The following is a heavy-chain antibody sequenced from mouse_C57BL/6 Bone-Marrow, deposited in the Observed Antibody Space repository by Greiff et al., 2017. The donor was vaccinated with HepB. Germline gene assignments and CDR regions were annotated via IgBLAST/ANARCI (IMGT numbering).Heavy chain of an antibody. CDR3: ARVYYGSSGDWYFDV. V-gene: IGHV5-16*01. D-gene: IGHD1-1*01. Sequence: EVMLVESEGGLVQPGSSMKLSCTASGFTFSDYYMAWVRQVPEKGLEWVANINYDGSSTYYLDSLKSRFIISRDNAKNILYLQMSSLKSEDTATYYCARVYYGSSGDWYFDVWGTGTTVTVSS. J-gene: IGHJ1*03. CDR2: INYDGSST. CDR1: GFTFSDYY.